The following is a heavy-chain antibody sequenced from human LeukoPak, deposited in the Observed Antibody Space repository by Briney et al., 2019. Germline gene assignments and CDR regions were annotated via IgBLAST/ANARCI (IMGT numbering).Heavy chain of an antibody. CDR3: ARDRRRTDIVVVPAANDY. Sequence: GGSLRLSCAASGFTFSSYSMNWVRQAPGKGLEWVSSISSSSYIYYADSVKGRFTISRDNAKNSLYLQMNSLRAEDTAVYYCARDRRRTDIVVVPAANDYWGQGTLVTVSS. CDR1: GFTFSSYS. J-gene: IGHJ4*02. V-gene: IGHV3-21*01. D-gene: IGHD2-2*01. CDR2: ISSSSYI.